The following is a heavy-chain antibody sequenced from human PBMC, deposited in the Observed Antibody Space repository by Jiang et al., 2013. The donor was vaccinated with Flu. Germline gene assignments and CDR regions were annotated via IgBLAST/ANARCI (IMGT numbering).Heavy chain of an antibody. CDR3: ATGGGGVRGVIHWFDP. CDR2: FDPEDGET. J-gene: IGHJ5*02. D-gene: IGHD3-10*01. Sequence: GAEVKKPGASVKVSCKVSGYTLTELSMHWVRQAPGKGLEWMGGFDPEDGETIYAQKFQGRVTMTEDTSTDTAYMELSSLRSEDTAVYYCATGGGGVRGVIHWFDPWGQGTLVTVSS. CDR1: GYTLTELS. V-gene: IGHV1-24*01.